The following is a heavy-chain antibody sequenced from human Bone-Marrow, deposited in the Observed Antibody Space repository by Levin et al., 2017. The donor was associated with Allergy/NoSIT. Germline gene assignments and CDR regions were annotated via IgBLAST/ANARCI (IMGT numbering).Heavy chain of an antibody. J-gene: IGHJ4*02. CDR1: GYTFTSYD. CDR3: ARGSRYYDYVWGSYRLLY. Sequence: ASVKVSCKASGYTFTSYDINWVRQATGQGLEWMGWMNPNSGNTGYAQKFQGRVTMTRNTSISTAYMELSSLRSEDTAVYYCARGSRYYDYVWGSYRLLYWGQGTLVTVSS. V-gene: IGHV1-8*01. D-gene: IGHD3-16*02. CDR2: MNPNSGNT.